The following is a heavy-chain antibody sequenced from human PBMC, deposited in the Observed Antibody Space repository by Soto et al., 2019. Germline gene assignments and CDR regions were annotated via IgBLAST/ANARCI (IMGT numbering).Heavy chain of an antibody. Sequence: QVQLVQSGAEVKTPGSSVKVSCTASGDTFNFYTLSWVRQAPGQGLEWMGRIIPMLGMSNYAQKFQGRVTXXXEXTTRTVYMVLSGLRSEDTALYYCATNYGSGSTHFDNWGQGTLVTVSS. CDR3: ATNYGSGSTHFDN. D-gene: IGHD3-10*01. V-gene: IGHV1-69*02. CDR2: IIPMLGMS. J-gene: IGHJ4*02. CDR1: GDTFNFYT.